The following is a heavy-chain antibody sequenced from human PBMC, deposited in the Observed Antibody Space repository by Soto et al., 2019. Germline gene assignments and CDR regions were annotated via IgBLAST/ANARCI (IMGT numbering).Heavy chain of an antibody. Sequence: GGSLRLSCAASGFTFSNYAMSWVRQAPGKGLEWVSAISGSGGSTYYADTVKGRFTISRDNSKNTMYLQMNSLRAEDTAVYYCAKRPSEGDFDYWGQGTLVTVSS. CDR2: ISGSGGST. J-gene: IGHJ4*02. CDR1: GFTFSNYA. V-gene: IGHV3-23*01. D-gene: IGHD3-16*01. CDR3: AKRPSEGDFDY.